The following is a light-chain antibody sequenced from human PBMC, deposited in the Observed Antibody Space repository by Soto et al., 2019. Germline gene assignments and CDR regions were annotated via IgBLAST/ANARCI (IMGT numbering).Light chain of an antibody. CDR1: SSDVGGYNY. J-gene: IGLJ1*01. V-gene: IGLV2-14*01. CDR3: SSYTSISTSYV. CDR2: DVS. Sequence: QSALTQPASVSGSPGQSITISCTGTSSDVGGYNYVSWYQQHPGKAPKLMIYDVSNRPAGVANRFSGSKSGNTASLTISGLQGEDEADYYCSSYTSISTSYVFGTGTKGTVL.